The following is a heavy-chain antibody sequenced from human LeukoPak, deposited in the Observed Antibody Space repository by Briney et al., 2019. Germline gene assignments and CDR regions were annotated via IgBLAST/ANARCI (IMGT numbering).Heavy chain of an antibody. CDR1: GFTVSSNY. CDR2: IYRGGST. V-gene: IGHV3-53*04. D-gene: IGHD3-22*01. CDR3: ARESGLLGDY. Sequence: GGSLRLSCAASGFTVSSNYMSWVRQAPGKGLEWVSVIYRGGSTYYAASVNGRFTISRHNSKNTLYLQMNSLRAEHTAMYYCARESGLLGDYWGQGALLSVSS. J-gene: IGHJ4*02.